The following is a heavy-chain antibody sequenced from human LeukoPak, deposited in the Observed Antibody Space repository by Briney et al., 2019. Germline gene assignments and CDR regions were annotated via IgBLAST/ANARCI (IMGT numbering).Heavy chain of an antibody. D-gene: IGHD3-10*01. J-gene: IGHJ6*02. Sequence: SVKVSCKASGGTFSSYAISWVRQAPGQGLEWMGRIIPILGIANYAQKFQGRVTITADKSTSTAYMELSSLRPEDTAVYYCARATYYYGSGSYRYYGMDVWGQGTTVTVSS. V-gene: IGHV1-69*04. CDR1: GGTFSSYA. CDR2: IIPILGIA. CDR3: ARATYYYGSGSYRYYGMDV.